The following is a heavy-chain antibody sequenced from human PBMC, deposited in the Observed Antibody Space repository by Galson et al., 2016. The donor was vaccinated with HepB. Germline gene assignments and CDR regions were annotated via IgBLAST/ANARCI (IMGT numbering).Heavy chain of an antibody. J-gene: IGHJ4*02. V-gene: IGHV3-49*03. Sequence: SLRLSCAASGFTFGDFAMSWLRQAPGKGLEWVSLIRRKAYGGTTEYAASVKGRFAISRDDSKRIAYLQMNSLKIEDTAVYYCSKDPHSNSGTVWGQGTLVTVSS. CDR1: GFTFGDFA. CDR2: IRRKAYGGTT. D-gene: IGHD1/OR15-1a*01. CDR3: SKDPHSNSGTV.